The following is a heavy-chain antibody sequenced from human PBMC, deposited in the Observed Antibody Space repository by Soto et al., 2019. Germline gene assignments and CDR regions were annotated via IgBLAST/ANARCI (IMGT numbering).Heavy chain of an antibody. J-gene: IGHJ6*02. CDR1: GGSISSGGYS. CDR2: FYHSGST. D-gene: IGHD6-13*01. V-gene: IGHV4-30-2*01. Sequence: PSETLSLTCAVSGGSISSGGYSWSWIRQPPGKGLEWIGYFYHSGSTYNNPSLKSRVTISVDTSKNQFFLKLTSVIAADTAMYYCARHVHSSSWGIDVWGQGTTVTVSS. CDR3: ARHVHSSSWGIDV.